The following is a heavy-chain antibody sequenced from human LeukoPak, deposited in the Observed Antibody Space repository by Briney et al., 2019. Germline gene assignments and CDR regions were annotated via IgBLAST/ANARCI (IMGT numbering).Heavy chain of an antibody. D-gene: IGHD3-10*01. J-gene: IGHJ4*02. V-gene: IGHV4-4*02. CDR3: ARDPITMVRGVEYDY. CDR2: IYHSGST. CDR1: GGSISSSNW. Sequence: SETLSLTCAVSGGSISSSNWWCWVRQPPGWGLEWIGEIYHSGSTNYNPSLKSRFTISVDKSKNQCSLKLSAVTAADTAVYYCARDPITMVRGVEYDYWGQGTLVTVSS.